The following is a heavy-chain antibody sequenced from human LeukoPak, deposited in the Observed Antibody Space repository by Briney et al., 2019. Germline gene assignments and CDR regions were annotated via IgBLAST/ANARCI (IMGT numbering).Heavy chain of an antibody. CDR1: GFTFSSYG. CDR2: ISFDGSNK. V-gene: IGHV3-30*18. J-gene: IGHJ6*04. CDR3: AELGITMIGGV. D-gene: IGHD3-10*02. Sequence: GRSLRLSCAASGFTFSSYGMHWVRQAPGKGLEWVAVISFDGSNKYYADSVKGRFTISRDNAKNSLYLQMNSLRAEDTAVYYCAELGITMIGGVWGKGTTVTISS.